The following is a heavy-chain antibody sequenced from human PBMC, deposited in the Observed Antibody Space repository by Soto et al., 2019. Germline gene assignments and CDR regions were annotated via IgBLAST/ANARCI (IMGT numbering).Heavy chain of an antibody. J-gene: IGHJ4*02. D-gene: IGHD3-10*01. CDR3: ARASGESYPGSRVFVS. CDR1: GFTFSNNA. CDR2: VTNTGGDK. Sequence: SLRLSCAASGFTFSNNAMSWVRQAPGKGLELVSIVTNTGGDKLYADSVKGRFIISRDNSKNTLYLQMNSLRAEDSAIYYCARASGESYPGSRVFVSWGQGTRVTVSP. V-gene: IGHV3-23*01.